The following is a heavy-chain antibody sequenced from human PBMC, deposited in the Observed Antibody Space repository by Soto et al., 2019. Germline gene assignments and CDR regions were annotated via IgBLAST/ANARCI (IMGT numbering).Heavy chain of an antibody. D-gene: IGHD1-7*01. V-gene: IGHV1-46*01. Sequence: GASVKVSCKASGYTFTSYYMHWVRQAPGQGLEWMGIINPSGGSTSCAQKFQGRVTMTRDTSKNQFSLKLSSVTAADTAVYYCARNLNWNLIVYYYGMDVWGQGTTVTVSS. CDR1: GYTFTSYY. CDR3: ARNLNWNLIVYYYGMDV. CDR2: INPSGGST. J-gene: IGHJ6*02.